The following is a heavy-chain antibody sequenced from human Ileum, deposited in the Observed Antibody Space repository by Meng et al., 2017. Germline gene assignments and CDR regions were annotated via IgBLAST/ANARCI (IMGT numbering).Heavy chain of an antibody. J-gene: IGHJ5*01. CDR2: IYHSGTT. CDR3: ATRYHDSSPFDT. V-gene: IGHV4-4*02. D-gene: IGHD3-22*01. CDR1: GAAGGPFSSATW. Sequence: QMQVQKSGPGLVKPSGTLSLTCTVSGAAGGPFSSATWWSWVRKSPGKGLEWIGEIYHSGTTTDYNPSFKSRVTISVDQSKNQFSLRLSSVTAADTAVYYCATRYHDSSPFDTWVHRPLVTVSS.